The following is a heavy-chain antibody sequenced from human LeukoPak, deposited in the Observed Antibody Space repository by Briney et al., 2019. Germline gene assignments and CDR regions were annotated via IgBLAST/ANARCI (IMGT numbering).Heavy chain of an antibody. D-gene: IGHD3-3*01. CDR1: GDSISDSPYY. CDR3: ARVNYDFWSGYPNHEGNWFDP. Sequence: PSETLSLTCTVSGDSISDSPYYWSWIRQHPGKGLEWIGYIYYSGSTYYNPSLKSRVTISVDTSKNQFSLKLSSVTAADTAVYYCARVNYDFWSGYPNHEGNWFDPWGQGTLVTVSS. CDR2: IYYSGST. J-gene: IGHJ5*02. V-gene: IGHV4-31*03.